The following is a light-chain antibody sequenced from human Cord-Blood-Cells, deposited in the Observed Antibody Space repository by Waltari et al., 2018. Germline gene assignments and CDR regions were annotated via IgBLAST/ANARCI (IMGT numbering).Light chain of an antibody. J-gene: IGLJ3*02. CDR2: KDS. V-gene: IGLV3-25*03. CDR3: QSADSSGTYRWV. CDR1: ALPKQY. Sequence: SYELPQPPSVSVSPGQTARITCSGDALPKQYAYWYQQKPGQAPVLVIYKDSERPSGIPERFSGSSSGTTVTLTISGVQAEDEADYYCQSADSSGTYRWVFGGGTKLTVL.